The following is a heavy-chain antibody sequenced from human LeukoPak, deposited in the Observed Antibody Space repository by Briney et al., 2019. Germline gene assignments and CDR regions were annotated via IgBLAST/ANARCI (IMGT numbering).Heavy chain of an antibody. V-gene: IGHV4-4*02. CDR3: AREIELDSSVDY. CDR2: IYHSGST. CDR1: GGSISSSNW. Sequence: TSETLSLTCAVSGGSISSSNWWSWVRQPPGKGLEWIGEIYHSGSTNYNPSLKSRVTISVDKSKNQFSLKLSSVTAADTAVYYCAREIELDSSVDYWGQGTLVTVSS. D-gene: IGHD6-19*01. J-gene: IGHJ4*02.